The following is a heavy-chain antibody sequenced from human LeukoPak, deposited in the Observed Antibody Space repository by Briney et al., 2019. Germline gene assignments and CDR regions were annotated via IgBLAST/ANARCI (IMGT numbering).Heavy chain of an antibody. CDR1: GFTFSSYS. Sequence: PGGSLRLSCAASGFTFSSYSMNWVRQAPGKGLEWVSSISSSSTYIYYADSVKGRFTISSDNAKDSLYLQMNSLRAEDTAVYYCARDPYSGLFDYWGQGTLVTVSS. CDR2: ISSSSTYI. D-gene: IGHD4-11*01. J-gene: IGHJ4*02. CDR3: ARDPYSGLFDY. V-gene: IGHV3-21*01.